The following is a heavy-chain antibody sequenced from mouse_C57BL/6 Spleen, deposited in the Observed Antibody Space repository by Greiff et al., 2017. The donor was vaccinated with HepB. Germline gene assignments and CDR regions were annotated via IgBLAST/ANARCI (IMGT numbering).Heavy chain of an antibody. J-gene: IGHJ2*01. Sequence: EVQGVESGGGLVKPGGSLKLSCAASGFTFSSYAMSWVRQTPEKWLERVATISDGGSYTYYPDNVKGRFTISRDNAKNNLYLQMSHLKSEDTAMYYCARAILLRYYFDYWGQGATLTVSS. D-gene: IGHD1-1*01. CDR1: GFTFSSYA. V-gene: IGHV5-4*01. CDR3: ARAILLRYYFDY. CDR2: ISDGGSYT.